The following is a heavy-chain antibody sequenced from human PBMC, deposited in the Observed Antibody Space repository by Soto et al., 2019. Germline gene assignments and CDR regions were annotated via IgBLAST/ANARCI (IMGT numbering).Heavy chain of an antibody. J-gene: IGHJ6*02. CDR3: ARAGIAVAAQKDYYYSYGMDV. V-gene: IGHV4-59*01. D-gene: IGHD6-19*01. CDR1: GGSISSYY. Sequence: PSETLSLTCTVSGGSISSYYWSWIRQPPGKGLEWIGYIYYSGSTNYNPSLKSRVTISVDTSKNQFSLKLSSVTAADTAVYYCARAGIAVAAQKDYYYSYGMDVWGQGTTVTVSS. CDR2: IYYSGST.